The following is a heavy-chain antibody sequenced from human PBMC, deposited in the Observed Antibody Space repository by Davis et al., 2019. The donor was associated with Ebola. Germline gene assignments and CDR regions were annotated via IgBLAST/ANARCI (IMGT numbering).Heavy chain of an antibody. CDR3: AKDRGWLFSAFDI. J-gene: IGHJ3*02. D-gene: IGHD3-22*01. V-gene: IGHV3-30-3*01. CDR2: ISYDGSNK. Sequence: PGGSLRLSCAASGFTFSSYAMHWVRQAPGKGLEWVAVISYDGSNKYYADSVKGRFTISRDNSKNTLYLQMNSLRAEDTAVYYCAKDRGWLFSAFDIWGQGTMVTVSS. CDR1: GFTFSSYA.